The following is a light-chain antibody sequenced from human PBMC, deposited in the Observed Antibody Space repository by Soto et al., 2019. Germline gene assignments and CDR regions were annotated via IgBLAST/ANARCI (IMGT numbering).Light chain of an antibody. Sequence: QCARTQPASVSRSPGQPIASSCTRTSIDVGVYNYVSWYQQHPGKAPKLMIYDVSNRPSGVSSLFSGSNSRNTPSLPISGLQAADVADYYSPSSTIYSTSLYVFGTRSKV. CDR3: PSSTIYSTSLYV. CDR1: SIDVGVYNY. CDR2: DVS. J-gene: IGLJ1*01. V-gene: IGLV2-14*01.